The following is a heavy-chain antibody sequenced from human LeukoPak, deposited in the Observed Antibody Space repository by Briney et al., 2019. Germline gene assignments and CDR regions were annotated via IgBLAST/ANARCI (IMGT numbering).Heavy chain of an antibody. CDR1: GYIFTGYY. D-gene: IGHD5-12*01. Sequence: ASVKVSCKASGYIFTGYYIHWVRQAPGQGLEWMGIIIPSVGSTSYAQKFQGRVTMTRDTSTSTVYMELSSLRSEDTAVYYCARDLYGGYDIWGQGTLVTVSS. V-gene: IGHV1-46*01. J-gene: IGHJ4*02. CDR2: IIPSVGST. CDR3: ARDLYGGYDI.